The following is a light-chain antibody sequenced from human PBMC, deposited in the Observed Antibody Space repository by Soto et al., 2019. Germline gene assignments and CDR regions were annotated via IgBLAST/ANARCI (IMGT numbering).Light chain of an antibody. CDR2: GDN. V-gene: IGLV1-40*01. CDR3: QSYDSSLSAWV. CDR1: SSNIGAGYD. Sequence: QSALTQPPSVSGAPGQRVTISCTRSSSNIGAGYDVHWYQQLPGTAPKLLIYGDNNRPSGVPDRFSGSKSGTSASLAITGLQAEDEADYYCQSYDSSLSAWVFGGGTKLTVL. J-gene: IGLJ3*02.